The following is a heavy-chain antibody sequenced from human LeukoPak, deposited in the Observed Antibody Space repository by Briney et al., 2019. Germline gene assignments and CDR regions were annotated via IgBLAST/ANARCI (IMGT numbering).Heavy chain of an antibody. D-gene: IGHD6-19*01. J-gene: IGHJ4*02. CDR1: GYTFTSYA. CDR2: INAGNGNT. CDR3: ASSIAVAGRYYFDY. Sequence: VASVKVSCKASGYTFTSYAMHWVRQAPGQRLEWMGWINAGNGNTKYSQKFQGRVTITRDTSTSTAYMELSSLRSEDTAVYYCASSIAVAGRYYFDYWGQGTLVTVSS. V-gene: IGHV1-3*01.